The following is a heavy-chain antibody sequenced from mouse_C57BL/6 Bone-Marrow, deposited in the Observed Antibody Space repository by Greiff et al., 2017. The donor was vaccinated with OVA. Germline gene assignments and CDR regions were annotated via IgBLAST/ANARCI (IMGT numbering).Heavy chain of an antibody. V-gene: IGHV1-64*01. D-gene: IGHD1-1*01. CDR1: GYTFTSYW. Sequence: QVHVKQSGAELVKPGASVKLSCKASGYTFTSYWMHWVKQRPGQGLEWIGMIHPNSGSTNYNEKFKSKATLTVDKSSSTAYMQLISLTSEDSAVYYCARFYGSSYAMDYWGQGTSVTVSS. CDR3: ARFYGSSYAMDY. CDR2: IHPNSGST. J-gene: IGHJ4*01.